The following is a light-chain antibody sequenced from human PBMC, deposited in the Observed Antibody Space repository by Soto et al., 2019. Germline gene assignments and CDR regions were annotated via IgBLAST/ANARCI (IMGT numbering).Light chain of an antibody. CDR3: QQSYSTPAWT. V-gene: IGKV1-39*01. Sequence: IHMTQSPASLSASLVDRVTITCRASQTIGNYLNWYQQKPGKAPTVVIYRASTLQSGVPSRFSGSGSGTDFTLTISSLQPEDFATYYCQQSYSTPAWTFGQGTKVDIK. J-gene: IGKJ1*01. CDR1: QTIGNY. CDR2: RAS.